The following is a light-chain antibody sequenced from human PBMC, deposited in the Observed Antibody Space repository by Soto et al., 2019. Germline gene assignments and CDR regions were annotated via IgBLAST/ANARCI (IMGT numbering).Light chain of an antibody. CDR1: TSNIGNYY. CDR3: GTWDASRSWGV. V-gene: IGLV1-51*01. CDR2: DIN. J-gene: IGLJ3*02. Sequence: QSVLTQPPSVSAAPGQRVTISCSGSTSNIGNYYVSWYQQIPGTAPKLLIFDINKRPSGIPDRFSGSKSGTSATQGITGLQAGDEADYFCGTWDASRSWGVFGGGTKLTVL.